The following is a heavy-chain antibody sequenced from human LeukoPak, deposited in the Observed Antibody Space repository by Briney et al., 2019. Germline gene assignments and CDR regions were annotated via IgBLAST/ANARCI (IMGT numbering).Heavy chain of an antibody. CDR1: GYTFNTYG. Sequence: ASVKVSCKASGYTFNTYGITWVRQAPGQGLEWMGWISGYNGKTKYAQKLQDRVTMTTDTSTTTAYMELRSLRSDDTAVYYCARVGGYCGGDCFEAFDIWGQGTMVTVSS. D-gene: IGHD2-21*02. CDR3: ARVGGYCGGDCFEAFDI. CDR2: ISGYNGKT. J-gene: IGHJ3*02. V-gene: IGHV1-18*01.